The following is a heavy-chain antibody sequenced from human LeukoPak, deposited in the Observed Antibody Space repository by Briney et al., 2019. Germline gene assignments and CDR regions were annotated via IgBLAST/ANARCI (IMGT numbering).Heavy chain of an antibody. CDR1: GGSISSYY. Sequence: SETLSLTCTVSGGSISSYYWSWIRQPAGKGLEWIGRIHTSGSTNYNPSLKSRVTMSVDTSKNQFSLKLSSVTAADTAVYYCAREYSSSWYPNWYFDLWGRGTLVTVSS. D-gene: IGHD6-13*01. CDR3: AREYSSSWYPNWYFDL. J-gene: IGHJ2*01. V-gene: IGHV4-4*07. CDR2: IHTSGST.